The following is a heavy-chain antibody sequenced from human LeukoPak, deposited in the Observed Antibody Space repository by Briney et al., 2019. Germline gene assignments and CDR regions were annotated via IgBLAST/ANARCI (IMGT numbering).Heavy chain of an antibody. V-gene: IGHV3-74*01. J-gene: IGHJ4*02. Sequence: GGSLRLSCAASGFTFSNYWMHWVRQSPGKGLVWVSRIDSDGSSTIYADSVKGRFTISRDNAKNTLYLQMNSLRADDTAVYYCARSSGGPYDYWGQGTLVTVSS. CDR3: ARSSGGPYDY. CDR1: GFTFSNYW. D-gene: IGHD3-16*01. CDR2: IDSDGSST.